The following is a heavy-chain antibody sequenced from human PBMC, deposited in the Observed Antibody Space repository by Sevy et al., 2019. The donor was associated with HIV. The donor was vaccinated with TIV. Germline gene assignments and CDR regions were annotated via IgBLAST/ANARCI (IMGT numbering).Heavy chain of an antibody. Sequence: GGSLRLSCAASGFTFSSYWMTWVRQAPGKGLEWVANMRQDGGERYYVDSVKGRFTISRDNANNSLYLQMNSLRAEDTAVYYCARGIYGSGSRLGLGYWGQGTLVTVSS. CDR2: MRQDGGER. V-gene: IGHV3-7*01. CDR3: ARGIYGSGSRLGLGY. D-gene: IGHD3-10*01. J-gene: IGHJ4*02. CDR1: GFTFSSYW.